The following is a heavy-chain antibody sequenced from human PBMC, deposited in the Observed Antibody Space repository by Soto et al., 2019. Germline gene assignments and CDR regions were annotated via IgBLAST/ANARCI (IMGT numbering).Heavy chain of an antibody. Sequence: ASVKVSCKAIGYSFTSHYMHWVRQAPGQGLEWMGWINPNSGGTSYAQKFQGWVTMTRDTSISTAYMELSRLRSDDTAVYYCARDVLFDIWGQGTMVTVSS. CDR3: ARDVLFDI. J-gene: IGHJ3*02. V-gene: IGHV1-2*04. CDR1: GYSFTSHY. CDR2: INPNSGGT.